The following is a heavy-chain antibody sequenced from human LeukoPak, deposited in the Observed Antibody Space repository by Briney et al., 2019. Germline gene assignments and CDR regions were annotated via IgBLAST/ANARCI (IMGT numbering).Heavy chain of an antibody. CDR2: INPNSGDT. J-gene: IGHJ4*02. CDR1: GYTFSGYY. CDR3: ARDKDPTVFDS. Sequence: GASVKVSCKTSGYTFSGYYIHWVRRAPGQGLEWMGWINPNSGDTNCAQKFQGRVTMTRDTSISTAYMEVTRLISDDTAIYYCARDKDPTVFDSWGQGTLVTVSS. V-gene: IGHV1-2*02.